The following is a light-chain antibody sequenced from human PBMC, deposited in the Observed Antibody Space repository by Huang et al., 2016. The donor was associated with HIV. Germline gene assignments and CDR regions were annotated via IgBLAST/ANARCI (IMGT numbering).Light chain of an antibody. J-gene: IGKJ5*01. CDR1: QSISSNY. Sequence: EIVLTQSPGALSLSPGERATLSCRARQSISSNYLAWYQQKPGQSPRLLIYGASSRATGIPDRFSGSGSGTDFTLTISGLRPEDFVMYYCQQYGSSPITFGQGTRLEIK. CDR3: QQYGSSPIT. CDR2: GAS. V-gene: IGKV3-20*01.